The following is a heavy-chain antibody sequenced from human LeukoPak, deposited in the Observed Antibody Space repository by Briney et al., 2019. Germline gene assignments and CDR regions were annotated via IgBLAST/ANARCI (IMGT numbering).Heavy chain of an antibody. CDR3: ARGVPAATLDY. D-gene: IGHD2-15*01. CDR2: IYYSGST. V-gene: IGHV4-30-4*08. CDR1: GGSISSGDHY. J-gene: IGHJ4*02. Sequence: PSETLSLTSTVSGGSISSGDHYWSWIRQPPGTGLEYIGYIYYSGSTYYNPSLKSRVTISVDTSKNQFSLKLSSVTAADTAVYYCARGVPAATLDYWGQGTLVTVSS.